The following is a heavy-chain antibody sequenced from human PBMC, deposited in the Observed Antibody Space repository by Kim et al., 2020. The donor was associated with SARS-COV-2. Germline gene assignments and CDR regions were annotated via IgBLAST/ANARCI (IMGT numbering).Heavy chain of an antibody. J-gene: IGHJ4*02. D-gene: IGHD6-19*01. CDR3: ARVLTSGWSYFDY. V-gene: IGHV3-21*01. Sequence: YADSMQGRFTHPHDNARASLYMQMNSLRAADTAVYYCARVLTSGWSYFDYWGQGTLVTVSS.